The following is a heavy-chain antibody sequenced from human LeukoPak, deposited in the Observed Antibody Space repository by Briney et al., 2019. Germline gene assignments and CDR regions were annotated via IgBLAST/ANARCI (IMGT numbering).Heavy chain of an antibody. D-gene: IGHD3-16*01. CDR1: GFIFNKYG. CDR3: AKEIGPFAGFDY. CDR2: IWADGNHK. J-gene: IGHJ4*02. Sequence: GGSLRLSCAASGFIFNKYGMQWVRQAPGKGLEWVAVIWADGNHKYYANSVKGRFTISRDNSKTTMNLQMNSLRADDTAVYYCAKEIGPFAGFDYWGQGILVTVSS. V-gene: IGHV3-33*06.